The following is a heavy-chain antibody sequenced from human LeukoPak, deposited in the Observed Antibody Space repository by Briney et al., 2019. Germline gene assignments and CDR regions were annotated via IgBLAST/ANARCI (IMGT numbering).Heavy chain of an antibody. J-gene: IGHJ4*02. CDR3: ARTTVTTSPGPFDY. D-gene: IGHD4-17*01. Sequence: SETLSLTCTVSGGSINSYYWSWIRQPPGKGLEWIAYIYYSGSTSYNPSLKSRVTISVDTSKNQFSLKLNSVTAADTAMYYCARTTVTTSPGPFDYWGQGTLVTVSS. CDR2: IYYSGST. V-gene: IGHV4-59*01. CDR1: GGSINSYY.